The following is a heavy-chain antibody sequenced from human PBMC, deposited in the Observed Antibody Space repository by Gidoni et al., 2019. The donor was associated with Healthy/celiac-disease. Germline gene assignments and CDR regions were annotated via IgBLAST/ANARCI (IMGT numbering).Heavy chain of an antibody. D-gene: IGHD6-6*01. CDR1: GGSFSGDY. V-gene: IGHV4-34*01. J-gene: IGHJ5*02. CDR3: ARGARKLVQRWFDP. Sequence: VQLQQWGEGLLKPAETMSLTGAVYGGSFSGDYWSSTRRPPWKGLEFIGEINHSGSTNYNPSLKRLVSISVDTSKSQLSLTLSSVTAADTAVYSCARGARKLVQRWFDPWGQGTLVTVSS. CDR2: INHSGST.